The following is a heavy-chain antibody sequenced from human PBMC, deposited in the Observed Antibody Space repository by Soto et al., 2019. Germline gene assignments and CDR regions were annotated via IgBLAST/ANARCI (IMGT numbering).Heavy chain of an antibody. D-gene: IGHD5-12*01. CDR1: GFSLSNARLG. CDR2: IFSTDEK. CDR3: ARMRDVDIVATFFRDS. Sequence: QVTLKESGPVLVKPTETLTLTCTVSGFSLSNARLGVSWIRQPPGTALEWLAHIFSTDEKSYSTSLKSRLTISNDTSKRAVVLTMTNMDPVDTATYYGARMRDVDIVATFFRDSWGQGTLVTVGS. J-gene: IGHJ4*02. V-gene: IGHV2-26*01.